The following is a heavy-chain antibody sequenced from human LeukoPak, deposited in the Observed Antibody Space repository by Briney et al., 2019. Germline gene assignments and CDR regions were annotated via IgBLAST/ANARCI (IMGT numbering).Heavy chain of an antibody. CDR1: GYTFTVYY. D-gene: IGHD6-19*01. J-gene: IGHJ4*02. CDR3: AKGGSAWDNPFDY. CDR2: INPNSGGT. V-gene: IGHV1-2*02. Sequence: ASVRVSCKASGYTFTVYYIHWVRQAPGQGLEWMGCINPNSGGTNYAQNFQGRVTMTRDTSIGTAYMELSRLRVDDTAVYYCAKGGSAWDNPFDYWGQGTLVTVSS.